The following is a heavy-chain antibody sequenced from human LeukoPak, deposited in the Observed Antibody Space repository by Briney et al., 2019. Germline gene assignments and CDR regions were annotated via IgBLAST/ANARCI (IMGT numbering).Heavy chain of an antibody. CDR1: GGTFSSYA. J-gene: IGHJ6*03. CDR3: ARGYCSSTSCYTLADYYYMDV. Sequence: SVKVSCKASGGTFSSYAISWVQQAPGQGLERMGGIIPIFGTANYAQKFQGRVTITTDESTSTAYMELSSLRSEDTAVYYCARGYCSSTSCYTLADYYYMDVWGKGTTVTASS. D-gene: IGHD2-2*02. CDR2: IIPIFGTA. V-gene: IGHV1-69*05.